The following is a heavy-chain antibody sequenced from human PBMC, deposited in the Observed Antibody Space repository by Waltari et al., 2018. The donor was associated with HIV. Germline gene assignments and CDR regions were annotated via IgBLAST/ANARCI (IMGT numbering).Heavy chain of an antibody. V-gene: IGHV1-8*01. J-gene: IGHJ4*02. CDR2: MNPNSGNT. CDR1: GYPFTSYD. CDR3: ARQYDSLDY. Sequence: QVQLVQSGAEVTKPGASVKVACEASGYPFTSYDINWVRQATGQGLEWMGWMNPNSGNTGYAQKFQGRVTMTRNTSISTAYMELSSLRSEDTAVYYCARQYDSLDYWGQGTLVTVSS. D-gene: IGHD3-22*01.